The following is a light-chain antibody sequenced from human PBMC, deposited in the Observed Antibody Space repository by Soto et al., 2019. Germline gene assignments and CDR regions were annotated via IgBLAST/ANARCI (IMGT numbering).Light chain of an antibody. CDR3: QQYNKWPWT. J-gene: IGKJ1*01. CDR1: QSVSSN. CDR2: GAS. Sequence: EIVMTQSPATLSVSPGERATLSCRASQSVSSNLAWYQQKPGQAPRLPIYGASTRATVIPARFSGSGSGTELNLTISRLQSAEFAVYYCQQYNKWPWTFGQGTKVEIK. V-gene: IGKV3-15*01.